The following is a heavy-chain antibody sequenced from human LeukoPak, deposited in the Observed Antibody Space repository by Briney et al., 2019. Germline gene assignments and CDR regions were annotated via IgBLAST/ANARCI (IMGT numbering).Heavy chain of an antibody. Sequence: ASVKVSCKASGDSFNSYAFSWVRQAPGQGLEWMGWISAYNGNTNYAQKLQGRVTMTTDTSTSTAYMELRSLRSDDTAVYYCARASGQLLFHFDYWGQGTLVTVSS. CDR1: GDSFNSYA. V-gene: IGHV1-18*01. D-gene: IGHD2-2*01. CDR2: ISAYNGNT. CDR3: ARASGQLLFHFDY. J-gene: IGHJ4*02.